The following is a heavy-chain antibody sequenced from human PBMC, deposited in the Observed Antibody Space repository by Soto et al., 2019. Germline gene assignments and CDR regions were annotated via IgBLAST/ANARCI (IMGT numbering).Heavy chain of an antibody. CDR3: ASRVGSSSWANYYYGMDV. CDR1: GGSISSSSYY. V-gene: IGHV4-39*01. J-gene: IGHJ6*02. CDR2: IYYSGST. D-gene: IGHD6-13*01. Sequence: PSLTCTVSGGSISSSSYYWGWIRQPPGKGLEWIGSIYYSGSTYYNPSLKSRVTISVDTSKNQFSLKLSSVTAADTAVYYCASRVGSSSWANYYYGMDVWGQGTTVTVSS.